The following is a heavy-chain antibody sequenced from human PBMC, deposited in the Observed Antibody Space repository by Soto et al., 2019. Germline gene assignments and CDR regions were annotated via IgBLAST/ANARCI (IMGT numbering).Heavy chain of an antibody. J-gene: IGHJ4*02. CDR3: EKPPRVITVITPFDH. D-gene: IGHD2-15*01. CDR2: ISGSGAST. Sequence: PAGSLRLSCVASGFTFNKYALAWVRQAPGKGLEWVSAISGSGASTYDADPEKGRFTISKDNSNNTLYLQMNSLRAEDTAVYYCEKPPRVITVITPFDHWGQGTPVNVYS. V-gene: IGHV3-23*01. CDR1: GFTFNKYA.